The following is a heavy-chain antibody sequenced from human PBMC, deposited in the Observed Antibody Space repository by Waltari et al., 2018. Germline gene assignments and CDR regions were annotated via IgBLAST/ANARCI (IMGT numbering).Heavy chain of an antibody. D-gene: IGHD5-12*01. J-gene: IGHJ4*01. V-gene: IGHV3-30*02. CDR1: GFNFNIYG. CDR2: TRFDGINK. Sequence: QVFLVESGGGVVQQGDSLRLPCVSSGFNFNIYGMHWVRQAPGKGLEWVAFTRFDGINKHYADSVKGRFTISRDNTKNTLYLQMNSLRGEDSAMYYCAREDIVSETQWRGNQYRGNSGYDLWGQGT. CDR3: AREDIVSETQWRGNQYRGNSGYDL.